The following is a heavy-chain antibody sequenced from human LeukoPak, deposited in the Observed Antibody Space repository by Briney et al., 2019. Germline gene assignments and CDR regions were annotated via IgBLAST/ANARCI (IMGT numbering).Heavy chain of an antibody. CDR2: ISYDGSTK. CDR1: GFTFSNYG. D-gene: IGHD3-9*01. J-gene: IGHJ4*02. CDR3: ANDQEAGVLRYFDSLVY. Sequence: GGSLRLSCAASGFTFSNYGMHWVRQAPGKGLEWVALISYDGSTKYYADSVKGRFTISRDDSKNTLYLQMNSLRTEDTAVYYCANDQEAGVLRYFDSLVYWGQGTLVTVSS. V-gene: IGHV3-30*18.